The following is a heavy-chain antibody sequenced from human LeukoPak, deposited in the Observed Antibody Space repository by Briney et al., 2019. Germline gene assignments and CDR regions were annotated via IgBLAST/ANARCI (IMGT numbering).Heavy chain of an antibody. V-gene: IGHV1-2*02. CDR1: GYTFTGYY. J-gene: IGHJ4*02. D-gene: IGHD6-19*01. Sequence: GASVKVSCKASGYTFTGYYMHWVRQAPGQGLEWMGWINPNSGGTNYAQKFQGRVTMTRDTSISTAYMELSRLRSDDTAVYYCARDHSSGSPGLDYWGQGTLVTVSS. CDR3: ARDHSSGSPGLDY. CDR2: INPNSGGT.